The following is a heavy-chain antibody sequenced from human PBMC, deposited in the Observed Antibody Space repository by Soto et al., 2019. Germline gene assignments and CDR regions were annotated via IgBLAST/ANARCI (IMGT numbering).Heavy chain of an antibody. CDR1: GFTFSSYG. CDR2: IRYNGGNK. V-gene: IGHV3-33*08. D-gene: IGHD1-26*01. Sequence: PGGSLRLSCAASGFTFSSYGMHWVRQAPGKGLEWVAVIRYNGGNKYYADSVKGRFTISRDNSKNTLYLQMNSLRAEDTAVYYCAKVLLGSHYIDVWGKGTTVTVSS. CDR3: AKVLLGSHYIDV. J-gene: IGHJ6*03.